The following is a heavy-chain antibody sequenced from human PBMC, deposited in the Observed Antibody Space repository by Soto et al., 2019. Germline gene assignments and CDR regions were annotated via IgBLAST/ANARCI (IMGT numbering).Heavy chain of an antibody. V-gene: IGHV4-59*01. D-gene: IGHD6-6*01. CDR3: ARGEVYSSYDPDY. CDR2: IYYSGST. Sequence: SETLSLTCTVSGGSISSYYWSWIRQPPGKGLEWIGYIYYSGSTNYNPSLKSRVTISVDTSKNQFSLKLSSVTAADTAVYYCARGEVYSSYDPDYWGQGTLVTVSS. J-gene: IGHJ4*02. CDR1: GGSISSYY.